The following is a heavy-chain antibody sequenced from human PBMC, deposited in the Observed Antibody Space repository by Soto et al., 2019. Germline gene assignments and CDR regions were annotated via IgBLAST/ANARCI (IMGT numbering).Heavy chain of an antibody. CDR1: GGTFSSYA. CDR2: IIPIFGTA. D-gene: IGHD2-8*01. V-gene: IGHV1-69*13. J-gene: IGHJ6*02. CDR3: ARGGADCTNGVCYRVDYYGMDV. Sequence: ASVKVSCKASGGTFSSYAISWVRQAPGQGLEWMGGIIPIFGTANYAQKFQGRVTITADESTSTAYMELSSLRSEDTAVYYCARGGADCTNGVCYRVDYYGMDVWGQGTTGTVSS.